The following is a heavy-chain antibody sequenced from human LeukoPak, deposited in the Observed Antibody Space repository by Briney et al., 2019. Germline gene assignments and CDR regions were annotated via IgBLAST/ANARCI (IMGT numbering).Heavy chain of an antibody. V-gene: IGHV1-8*01. Sequence: WMKLNIGKTDSSQKFQGRVTMTRNTSISTAYMEMSSLRSEDTAVYYCARGRSSYSSSWYIHWGQGTLVTVSS. D-gene: IGHD6-13*01. CDR2: MKLNIGKT. CDR3: ARGRSSYSSSWYIH. J-gene: IGHJ4*02.